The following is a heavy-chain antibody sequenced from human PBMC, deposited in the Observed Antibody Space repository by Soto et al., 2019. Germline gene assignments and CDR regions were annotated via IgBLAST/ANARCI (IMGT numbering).Heavy chain of an antibody. CDR2: IIPLFGKA. D-gene: IGHD3-22*01. V-gene: IGHV1-69*01. Sequence: QVQLVQSGAEVKKPGSSVKVSCKASGGTFSRYAISWVRQAPGQGLEWMGGIIPLFGKAHYAQKFQGRVTITADEPTSTAYMELSSLRSEDTAVYYCAKDGTLYDSSGYYYLYWGQGTLVTVSS. CDR1: GGTFSRYA. CDR3: AKDGTLYDSSGYYYLY. J-gene: IGHJ4*02.